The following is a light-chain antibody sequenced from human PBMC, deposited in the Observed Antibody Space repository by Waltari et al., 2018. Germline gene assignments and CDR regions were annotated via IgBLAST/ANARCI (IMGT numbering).Light chain of an antibody. J-gene: IGLJ2*01. V-gene: IGLV1-44*01. Sequence: QSLLTQPPSASGTPGQRVSISCSGSTPNIGSNAVSWYQHPPGAAPRLLIYNTNQRPSGGPGRFSGSKSGTSASLAISGLQSEDECDYYCAAWDDNLNGPVFGGGTKLTVL. CDR1: TPNIGSNA. CDR3: AAWDDNLNGPV. CDR2: NTN.